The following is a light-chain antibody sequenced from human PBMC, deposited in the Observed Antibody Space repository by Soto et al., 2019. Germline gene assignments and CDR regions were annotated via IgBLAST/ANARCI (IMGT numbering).Light chain of an antibody. V-gene: IGLV2-14*01. CDR2: DVS. CDR3: SSYTSSSTRV. CDR1: SSDVGG. Sequence: QSALTQPASVSGSPGQSITISCTGTSSDVGGYSGYQQHPGKAPKLMIYDVSNRPAGVSNRFSGSKSGNTASLTISGLQAEDEADYYCSSYTSSSTRVFGTGTKLTVL. J-gene: IGLJ1*01.